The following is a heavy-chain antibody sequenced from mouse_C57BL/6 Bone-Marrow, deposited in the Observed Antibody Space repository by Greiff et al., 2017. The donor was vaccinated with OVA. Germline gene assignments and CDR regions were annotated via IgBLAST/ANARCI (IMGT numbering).Heavy chain of an antibody. V-gene: IGHV1-22*01. CDR2: INPNNGGT. J-gene: IGHJ3*01. CDR1: GYTFTDYN. Sequence: EVQLQQSGPELVKPGASVKMSCTASGYTFTDYNMHWVKQSHGKSLEWIGYINPNNGGTSYNQKFKGQAKLTVNKSASTAYMELRSLTSEDYAVYYCARRGDDGYYRVAYWGQGTLVTVSA. D-gene: IGHD2-3*01. CDR3: ARRGDDGYYRVAY.